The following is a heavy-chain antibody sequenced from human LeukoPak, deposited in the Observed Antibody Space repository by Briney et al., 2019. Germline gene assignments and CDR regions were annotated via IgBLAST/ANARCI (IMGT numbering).Heavy chain of an antibody. CDR2: IYYSGST. D-gene: IGHD3-22*01. CDR1: GGSISSYY. J-gene: IGHJ4*02. V-gene: IGHV4-59*01. Sequence: SETLSLTCTVSGGSISSYYWSWIRQPPGKGLEWIGYIYYSGSTNYNPSLKSRVTISVDTSKNQFSLKLSSVTAADTALYYCARYYDSSEIFDYWGQGTLVTVSS. CDR3: ARYYDSSEIFDY.